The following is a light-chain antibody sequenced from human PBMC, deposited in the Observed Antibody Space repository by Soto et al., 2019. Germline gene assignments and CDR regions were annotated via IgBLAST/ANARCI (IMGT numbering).Light chain of an antibody. CDR1: QVIGSRY. J-gene: IGKJ2*01. Sequence: EIVMTQSPGTLSLSPGERATISCRASQVIGSRYLAWYHQKSGQAPRLLIYGASSRATGIPDRFSGSGSGTDFTLPISRLEPEDLGVYYCQQFGSSIPHTFGKGTKREIK. CDR3: QQFGSSIPHT. CDR2: GAS. V-gene: IGKV3-20*01.